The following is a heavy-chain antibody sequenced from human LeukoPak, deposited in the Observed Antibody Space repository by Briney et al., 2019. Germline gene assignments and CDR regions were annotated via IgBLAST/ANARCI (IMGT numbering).Heavy chain of an antibody. CDR1: GFTFSSYW. CDR3: AKFRGPSSGWFFDY. CDR2: ILGSGRST. Sequence: GGSLRLSCAASGFTFSSYWMHWVRQAPGKGLEWVSTILGSGRSTYYADSVKGRFTVSRDNSKNTLYLQMNSLTAEDTALYYCAKFRGPSSGWFFDYWGQGTLVTVSS. D-gene: IGHD6-19*01. V-gene: IGHV3-23*01. J-gene: IGHJ4*02.